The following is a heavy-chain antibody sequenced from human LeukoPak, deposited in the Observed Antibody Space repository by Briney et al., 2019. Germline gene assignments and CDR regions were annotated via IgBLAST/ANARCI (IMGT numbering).Heavy chain of an antibody. CDR1: GYTFTGYY. V-gene: IGHV1-2*02. Sequence: GASVKVSCKASGYTFTGYYMHWVRQAPGQGPEWMGWINPNSGGTNYAQKFQGRVTMTRDTSISTAYMELSRLRSDDTAVYYCARDIVYCSSTSCYTGGGDYWGQGTLVTVSS. CDR2: INPNSGGT. J-gene: IGHJ4*02. CDR3: ARDIVYCSSTSCYTGGGDY. D-gene: IGHD2-2*02.